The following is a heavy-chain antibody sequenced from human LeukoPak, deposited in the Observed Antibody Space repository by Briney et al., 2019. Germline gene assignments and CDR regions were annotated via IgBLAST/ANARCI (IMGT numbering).Heavy chain of an antibody. J-gene: IGHJ1*01. V-gene: IGHV1-46*01. Sequence: ASVKVSCKASGYTFTSYYMHWVRQAPGQGLEWVGIINPSGGSTSYAQKFQGRVTMTEDTSTDTAYMELSSLRSEDTAVYYCARIAAAGTDYFQHWGQGTLVTVSS. CDR2: INPSGGST. CDR1: GYTFTSYY. D-gene: IGHD6-13*01. CDR3: ARIAAAGTDYFQH.